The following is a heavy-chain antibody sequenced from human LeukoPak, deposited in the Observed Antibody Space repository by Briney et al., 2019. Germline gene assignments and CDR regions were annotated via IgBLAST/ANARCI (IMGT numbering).Heavy chain of an antibody. J-gene: IGHJ6*02. Sequence: ASVKVSCKASGYTFTGYYIHWVRQAPGQGLEWMGRINPNNGATNYAQKLQGRVTITGDTSISTAYMELSSLRSEDTAVYYCASSFATQITIFGVVIPPQGRYYYGMDVWGQGTTVTVSS. CDR2: INPNNGAT. D-gene: IGHD3-3*01. CDR1: GYTFTGYY. V-gene: IGHV1-2*06. CDR3: ASSFATQITIFGVVIPPQGRYYYGMDV.